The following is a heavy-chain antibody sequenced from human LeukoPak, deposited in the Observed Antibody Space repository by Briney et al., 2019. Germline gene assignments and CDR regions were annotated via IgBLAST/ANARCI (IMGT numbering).Heavy chain of an antibody. Sequence: GGSLRLSCAASGFTFSSYAMHWVRQAPGKGLEWVAFIRYDGGNEYYADSVKGRFTISRDNAKNSLYLQMNSLRAEDTAVYYCAGDQETTVTPYYFDYWGQGTLVTVSS. CDR1: GFTFSSYA. V-gene: IGHV3-30*02. J-gene: IGHJ4*02. CDR3: AGDQETTVTPYYFDY. CDR2: IRYDGGNE. D-gene: IGHD4-11*01.